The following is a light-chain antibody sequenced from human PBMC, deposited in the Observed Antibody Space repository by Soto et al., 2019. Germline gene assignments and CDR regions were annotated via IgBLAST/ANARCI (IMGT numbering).Light chain of an antibody. V-gene: IGKV1-5*01. CDR1: QSISNW. CDR2: AAS. CDR3: QQYDIHST. J-gene: IGKJ5*01. Sequence: DIHMTQSPSTLSASALDVGTITFRASQSISNWVAWYQKKPGKAPNLMIYAASSLQSGVPSRFSGSGSGTEFTLTITSLQADDFATYYCQQYDIHSTFGQGTRLEI.